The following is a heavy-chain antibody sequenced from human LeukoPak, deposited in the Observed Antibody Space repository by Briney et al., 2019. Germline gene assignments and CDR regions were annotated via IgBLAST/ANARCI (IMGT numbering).Heavy chain of an antibody. CDR3: ARVAAATTNPRFDF. V-gene: IGHV4-59*12. J-gene: IGHJ4*02. CDR1: GGSISSYY. CDR2: IYYSGST. D-gene: IGHD1-1*01. Sequence: SETLSLTCTVSGGSISSYYWSWIRQPPGKGLEWIGYIYYSGSTNYNPSLKSRVTISVDTSKNQFSLRLSSLTAADTAVYYCARVAAATTNPRFDFWGQGTLVTVSS.